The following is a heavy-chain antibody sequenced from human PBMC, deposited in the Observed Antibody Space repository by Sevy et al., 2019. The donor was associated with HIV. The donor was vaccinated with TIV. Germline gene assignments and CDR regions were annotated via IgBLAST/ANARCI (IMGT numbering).Heavy chain of an antibody. Sequence: GGSLRLSCAASAFTFDDYAMHWVRQAPGKGLEWVSGISWNSGSIGYADSVKGRFTISRDNAKNSLYLQMNSLRAEDTALYYCAKDRMATVTTSDYWGQGTLVTVSS. CDR3: AKDRMATVTTSDY. CDR1: AFTFDDYA. CDR2: ISWNSGSI. J-gene: IGHJ4*02. D-gene: IGHD4-17*01. V-gene: IGHV3-9*01.